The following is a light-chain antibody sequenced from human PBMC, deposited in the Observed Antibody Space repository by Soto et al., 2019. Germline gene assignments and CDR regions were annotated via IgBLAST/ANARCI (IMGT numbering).Light chain of an antibody. CDR3: QQYGSSYPWT. J-gene: IGKJ1*01. CDR1: QSVSSNY. V-gene: IGKV3-20*01. CDR2: GAS. Sequence: EIVLTQSPGTLSLSPGERATLSCRASQSVSSNYLAWYQQKPGQAPRLLIYGASSRATGIPDRFSGSGSGTDFTLTIRRLEPEDFAVYYCQQYGSSYPWTFG.